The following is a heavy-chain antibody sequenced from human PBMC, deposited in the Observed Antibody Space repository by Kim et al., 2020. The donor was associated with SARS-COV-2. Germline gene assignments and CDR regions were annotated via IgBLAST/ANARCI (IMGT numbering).Heavy chain of an antibody. Sequence: GGSLRLSCVASGFTFTSYAMTWVRQAPGKGLEWVSTISAGGRTTLYADSVKGRFTISRDTSKNTLYLQMNSLRAEDTAVYYCGKRITTVTTWGLDYWGQG. D-gene: IGHD4-17*01. CDR1: GFTFTSYA. J-gene: IGHJ4*02. V-gene: IGHV3-23*01. CDR3: GKRITTVTTWGLDY. CDR2: ISAGGRTT.